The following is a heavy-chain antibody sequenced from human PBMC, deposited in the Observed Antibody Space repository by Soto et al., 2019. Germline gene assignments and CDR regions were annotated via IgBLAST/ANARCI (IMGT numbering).Heavy chain of an antibody. CDR1: GGSISSYY. CDR2: IYYSGST. V-gene: IGHV4-59*08. J-gene: IGHJ4*02. D-gene: IGHD5-12*01. Sequence: QVQLQESGPGLVKPSETLSLTCTVSGGSISSYYWSWIRQPPGKGLEWIGYIYYSGSTNYNPSLKSRVHISVDTSKNQFSRKLGSVTAANTAVYYCATAGRGYSGYDYDYWGQGTLVTVSS. CDR3: ATAGRGYSGYDYDY.